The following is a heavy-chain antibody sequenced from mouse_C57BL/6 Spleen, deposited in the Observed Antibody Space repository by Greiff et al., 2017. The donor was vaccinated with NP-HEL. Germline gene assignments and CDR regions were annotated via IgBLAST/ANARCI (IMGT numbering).Heavy chain of an antibody. CDR2: INPNNGGT. Sequence: EVQLQQSGPELVKPGASVKISCKASGYTFTDYYMNWVKQSHGKSLEWIGDINPNNGGTSYNQKFKGKATLTVDKSSSTAYMELRSLTSEDSAVYYCAPYRAPYRGAMDYWGQGTSVTVSS. D-gene: IGHD2-14*01. CDR3: APYRAPYRGAMDY. J-gene: IGHJ4*01. CDR1: GYTFTDYY. V-gene: IGHV1-26*01.